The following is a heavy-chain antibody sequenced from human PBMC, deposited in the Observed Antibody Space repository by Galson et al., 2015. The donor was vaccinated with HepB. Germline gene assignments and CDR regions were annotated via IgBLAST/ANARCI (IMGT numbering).Heavy chain of an antibody. Sequence: CAISGDSVSSNSAAWNRIRQSPSRGLEWLGRTYYRSKWYNDYAVSVKSRITINPDTSKNQFSLQLNSVTPEDTAVYYCARDLGITIFGVVNAFDIWGQGTMVTVSS. CDR3: ARDLGITIFGVVNAFDI. V-gene: IGHV6-1*01. D-gene: IGHD3-3*01. J-gene: IGHJ3*02. CDR1: GDSVSSNSAA. CDR2: TYYRSKWYN.